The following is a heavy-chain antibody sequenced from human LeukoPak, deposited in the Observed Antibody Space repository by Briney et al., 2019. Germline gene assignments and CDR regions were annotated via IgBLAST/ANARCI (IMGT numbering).Heavy chain of an antibody. D-gene: IGHD3-10*01. CDR2: INHSGST. J-gene: IGHJ4*02. V-gene: IGHV4-34*01. CDR1: GGSFSGYY. Sequence: SETLSLTCAVYGGSFSGYYWSWIRQPPGKGLEWIEEINHSGSTNYNPSLKSRVTISVDTSKNQFSLKLSSVTAADTAVYYCARHFGSGSKKYYFDYWGQGTLVTVSS. CDR3: ARHFGSGSKKYYFDY.